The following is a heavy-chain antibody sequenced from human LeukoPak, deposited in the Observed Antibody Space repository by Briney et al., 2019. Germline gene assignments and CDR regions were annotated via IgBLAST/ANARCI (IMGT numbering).Heavy chain of an antibody. J-gene: IGHJ4*02. CDR2: INHSGST. D-gene: IGHD3-22*01. CDR3: ARGLRYYYDSSGYYTD. Sequence: SETLSLTCAVYGGSFSGYYWSWIRQPPGKGLEWIGEINHSGSTNYNPSLKSRVTISVDTSKNQFSLKLSSVTAADTAVYYCARGLRYYYDSSGYYTDWGQGTLITVSS. CDR1: GGSFSGYY. V-gene: IGHV4-34*01.